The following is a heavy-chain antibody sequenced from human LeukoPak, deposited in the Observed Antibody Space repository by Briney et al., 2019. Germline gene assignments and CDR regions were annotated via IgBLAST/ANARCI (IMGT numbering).Heavy chain of an antibody. CDR3: ARGRIAVADTRDYFDY. J-gene: IGHJ4*02. D-gene: IGHD6-19*01. CDR1: GGSFSGCY. V-gene: IGHV4-34*01. Sequence: SETLSLTCAVYGGSFSGCYWSWIRQPPGKGLEWIGEINHSGSTNYNPSLKSRVTISVDTSKNQFSLKLSSVTAADTAVYYCARGRIAVADTRDYFDYWGQGTLVTVSS. CDR2: INHSGST.